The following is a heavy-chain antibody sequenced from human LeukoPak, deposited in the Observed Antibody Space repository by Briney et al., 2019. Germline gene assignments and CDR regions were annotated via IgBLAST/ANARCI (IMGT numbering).Heavy chain of an antibody. CDR1: GGSISSYY. CDR2: LHTSGST. D-gene: IGHD3-22*01. Sequence: SETLSLTCTVSGGSISSYYWSWIRQPAGEGLEWIGRLHTSGSTHYNPSLKSRVTMSVDTSKNQFSLKLSSVTAADTAVYYCARDIPDYYDSSGYQAGWFDPWGQGTLVTVSS. CDR3: ARDIPDYYDSSGYQAGWFDP. J-gene: IGHJ5*02. V-gene: IGHV4-4*07.